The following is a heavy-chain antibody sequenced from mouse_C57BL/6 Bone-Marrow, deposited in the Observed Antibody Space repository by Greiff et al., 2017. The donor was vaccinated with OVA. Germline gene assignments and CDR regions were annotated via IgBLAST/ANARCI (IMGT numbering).Heavy chain of an antibody. V-gene: IGHV1-80*01. CDR2: IYPGDGDT. Sequence: QVQLKQSGAELVKPGASVKISCKASGYAFSSYWLNWVKQRPGKGLEWIGQIYPGDGDTNYNGKFKGKATLTADKSSSTAYMQLSSLTSEDSAVYFCARYGNERYFDVWGTGTTVTVSS. D-gene: IGHD2-1*01. J-gene: IGHJ1*03. CDR3: ARYGNERYFDV. CDR1: GYAFSSYW.